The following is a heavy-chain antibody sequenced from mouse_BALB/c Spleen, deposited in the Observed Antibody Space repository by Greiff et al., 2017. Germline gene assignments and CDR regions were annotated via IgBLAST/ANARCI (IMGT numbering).Heavy chain of an antibody. CDR3: TRDHDGFWYFDV. CDR1: GFTFSSYT. Sequence: EVKLMESGGGLVKPGGSLKLSCAASGFTFSSYTMSWVRQTPEKRLEWVATISSGGSYTYYPDSVKGRFTISRDNAKNTLYLQMSSLKSEDTAMYYCTRDHDGFWYFDVWGAGTTVTVSS. CDR2: ISSGGSYT. J-gene: IGHJ1*01. V-gene: IGHV5-6-4*01. D-gene: IGHD2-3*01.